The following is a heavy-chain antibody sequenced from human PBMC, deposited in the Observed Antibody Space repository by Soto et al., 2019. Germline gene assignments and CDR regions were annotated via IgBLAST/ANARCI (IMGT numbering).Heavy chain of an antibody. Sequence: QVQLQESGPGLVKPSQTLSLTCTVSGGSISSGGYYWSWIRQHPGKGLEWIGYIYYSGSTYYNPSLKSRVTISVDTSKNQFSLKLSSVTAADTAVYYCARGPAEGISRGSWYYYDSSGTSRIGALSFDYWGQGTLVTVSS. D-gene: IGHD3-22*01. CDR1: GGSISSGGYY. J-gene: IGHJ4*02. CDR2: IYYSGST. V-gene: IGHV4-31*03. CDR3: ARGPAEGISRGSWYYYDSSGTSRIGALSFDY.